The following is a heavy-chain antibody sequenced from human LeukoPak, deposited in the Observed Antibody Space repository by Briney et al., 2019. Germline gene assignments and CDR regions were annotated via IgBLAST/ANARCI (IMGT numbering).Heavy chain of an antibody. CDR1: GFTLSSYA. J-gene: IGHJ6*02. D-gene: IGHD3-22*01. CDR2: ISYDGSNK. CDR3: ARDQENGSSGQHPYYGMDV. Sequence: GGSLRLSCAASGFTLSSYAMHWVRQAPGKGLEWVAVISYDGSNKYYADSVKGRFTISRGNSKNTLYLQMNSLRAEDTAVYYCARDQENGSSGQHPYYGMDVWGQGTTVTVSS. V-gene: IGHV3-30-3*01.